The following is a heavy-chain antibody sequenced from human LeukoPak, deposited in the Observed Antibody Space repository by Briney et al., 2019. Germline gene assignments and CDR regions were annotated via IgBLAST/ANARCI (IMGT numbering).Heavy chain of an antibody. D-gene: IGHD3-22*01. Sequence: SETLSLTCAVYGGSFSGYYWSWIRQPPGKGLEWIGEINHSGSTNYNPSLKSRVTISVDTSKNRFSLKLSSVTAADTAVYYCARGGPRYYYDSSGYYYADYYFDYWGQGTLVTVSS. CDR3: ARGGPRYYYDSSGYYYADYYFDY. J-gene: IGHJ4*02. CDR1: GGSFSGYY. CDR2: INHSGST. V-gene: IGHV4-34*01.